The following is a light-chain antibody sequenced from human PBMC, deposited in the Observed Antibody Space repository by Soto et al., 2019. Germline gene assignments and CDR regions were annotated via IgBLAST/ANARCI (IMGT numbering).Light chain of an antibody. J-gene: IGLJ2*01. CDR2: EVT. CDR1: SSDVGGYNY. V-gene: IGLV2-8*01. CDR3: SSFAGGGNPVL. Sequence: QSALTQPPSASGSLGQSVTISCTGTSSDVGGYNYVSWHQQHPGKAPKVMIYEVTKRPPGVPDRFSGSKSGNTASLTVSGLQAADEADYYCSSFAGGGNPVLLGGGTKLTVL.